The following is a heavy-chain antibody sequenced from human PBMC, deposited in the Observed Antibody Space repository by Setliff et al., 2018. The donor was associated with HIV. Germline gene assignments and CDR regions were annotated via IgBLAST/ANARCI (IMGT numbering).Heavy chain of an antibody. J-gene: IGHJ3*01. CDR1: GYSFPNYW. CDR2: IYPGDSNT. Sequence: GESLKISCTGSGYSFPNYWIAWVRQAPGEGLEWMGFIYPGDSNTRYNPSFQGQVIISADKSINTAYLQWSSLKASDTAMYYCARPQYHDSSDAYDFWGQGTMVTVSS. D-gene: IGHD3-22*01. CDR3: ARPQYHDSSDAYDF. V-gene: IGHV5-51*01.